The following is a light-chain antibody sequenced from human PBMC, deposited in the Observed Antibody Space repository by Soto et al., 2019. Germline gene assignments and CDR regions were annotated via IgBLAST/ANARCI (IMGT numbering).Light chain of an antibody. CDR1: QSVSSY. CDR2: DAS. V-gene: IGKV3-11*01. CDR3: QQGSNWPRT. Sequence: EIVLTQSPATLSLSPGERATLSGRASQSVSSYLAWYQQKPGQAPRLLIYDASNRATGIPDRFSGCGSGTDFTLTVSSLEPEDFAVYYCQQGSNWPRTFGLGTRLEIK. J-gene: IGKJ5*01.